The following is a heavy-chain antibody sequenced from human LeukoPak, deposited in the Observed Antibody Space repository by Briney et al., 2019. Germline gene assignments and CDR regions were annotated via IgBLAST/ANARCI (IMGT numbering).Heavy chain of an antibody. D-gene: IGHD4-17*01. CDR1: GFTFSSYV. CDR3: AKNRATVTTKYYFDY. V-gene: IGHV3-30*18. Sequence: GGSLRLSCAASGFTFSSYVMHWVRQAPGKGLEWVAVISYDGSNKYYADSVKGRFTISRDNSKNTLYLQMNSLRAEDTAVYYCAKNRATVTTKYYFDYWGQGTLVTVSS. CDR2: ISYDGSNK. J-gene: IGHJ4*02.